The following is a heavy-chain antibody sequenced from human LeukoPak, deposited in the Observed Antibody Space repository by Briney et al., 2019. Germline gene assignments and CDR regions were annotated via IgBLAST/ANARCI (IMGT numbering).Heavy chain of an antibody. CDR1: GFTVSSNY. CDR3: ASARESCIGSTCYEYFHH. D-gene: IGHD2-2*01. Sequence: GGSLRLSCVASGFTVSSNYMSWVRQAPGKGLEWVSVIYSGDNTYYVDSVKGRFTISRDSSKNTLYLQMNSLRVEDTAVYYCASARESCIGSTCYEYFHHWGQGTPLTVSS. J-gene: IGHJ1*01. V-gene: IGHV3-66*01. CDR2: IYSGDNT.